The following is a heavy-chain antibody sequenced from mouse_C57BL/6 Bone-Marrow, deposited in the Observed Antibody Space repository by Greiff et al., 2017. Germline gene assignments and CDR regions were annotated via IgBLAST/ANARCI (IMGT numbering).Heavy chain of an antibody. CDR3: TREERDYDDAMDY. V-gene: IGHV5-9-1*02. CDR2: ISSGGDYI. J-gene: IGHJ4*01. CDR1: GFTFSSYA. D-gene: IGHD2-4*01. Sequence: LVESGEGLVKPGGSLKLSCAASGFTFSSYAMSWVRQTPEKRLEWVAYISSGGDYIYYADTVKGRFTISRDNARNTLYLQMSSLKSEDTAMYYCTREERDYDDAMDYWGQGTSVTVSS.